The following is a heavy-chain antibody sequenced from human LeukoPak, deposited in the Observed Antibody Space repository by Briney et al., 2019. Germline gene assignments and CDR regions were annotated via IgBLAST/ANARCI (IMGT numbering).Heavy chain of an antibody. V-gene: IGHV3-7*01. Sequence: GGSLRLSCAASGFTFSSYWMSWVRQAPGKGLEWVANIKQDGSEKYYVDSVKGRFTISRDNAKNSLYLQMNSLRAEDTAVYYCARESDYYDSSGYYGAYYFDYWGQGTLVTVSS. D-gene: IGHD3-22*01. CDR3: ARESDYYDSSGYYGAYYFDY. J-gene: IGHJ4*02. CDR2: IKQDGSEK. CDR1: GFTFSSYW.